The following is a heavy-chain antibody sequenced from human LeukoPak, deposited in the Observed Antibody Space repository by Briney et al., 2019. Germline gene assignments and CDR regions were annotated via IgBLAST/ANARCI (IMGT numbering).Heavy chain of an antibody. CDR1: GFTFSGSA. Sequence: PGGSLRLSCAASGFTFSGSAMHWVRQASGKGLESVGRIRSKANSYATAYAASVKGRFTISRDDSKNTAYLQMNSLKTEDTAVYYCTGTPGIAAAGTVDYWGQGTLVTVSS. J-gene: IGHJ4*02. D-gene: IGHD6-13*01. CDR3: TGTPGIAAAGTVDY. V-gene: IGHV3-73*01. CDR2: IRSKANSYAT.